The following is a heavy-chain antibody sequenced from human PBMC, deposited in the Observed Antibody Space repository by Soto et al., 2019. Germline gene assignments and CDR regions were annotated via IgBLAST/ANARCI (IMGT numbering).Heavy chain of an antibody. CDR2: INPSGGRT. CDR3: ARPVYDNALYGTFDI. D-gene: IGHD2-8*01. V-gene: IGHV1-46*01. J-gene: IGHJ3*02. Sequence: QVQLVQSGAVVKKPGASVKVSCKASGYTFTSYYMHWVRQAPGQGLERMGIINPSGGRTSYAQKFQDKVFMTRDRRTITINMEMSSMISKEMFVYNSARPVYDNALYGTFDIWGQRTMVTGSS. CDR1: GYTFTSYY.